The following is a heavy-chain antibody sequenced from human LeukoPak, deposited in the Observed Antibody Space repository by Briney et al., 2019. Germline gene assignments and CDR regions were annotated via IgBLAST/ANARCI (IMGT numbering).Heavy chain of an antibody. CDR1: GFTFSSYW. V-gene: IGHV3-7*01. Sequence: GGSLRLSCAASGFTFSSYWMSWVRQAPGKGLERVANIKQDGSEKYYVDSVKGRFTISRDNAKNSLYLQMNSLRAEDTAVYYCARDKVRGVPTNFDYWGQGTLVTVSS. CDR2: IKQDGSEK. D-gene: IGHD3-10*01. J-gene: IGHJ4*02. CDR3: ARDKVRGVPTNFDY.